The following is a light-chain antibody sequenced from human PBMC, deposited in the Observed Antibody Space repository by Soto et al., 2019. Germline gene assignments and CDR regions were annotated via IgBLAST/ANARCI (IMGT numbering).Light chain of an antibody. J-gene: IGKJ1*01. Sequence: DIQMTQSPSTLSASVGDRVTLTCRASQSISSWLAWFQQKPGKAPKLLIYKASSLESGVPSRFSGSGSGTDFTLTISRLQPDDFATYYCQQYNIYPWTFDQGTKVEIK. CDR1: QSISSW. V-gene: IGKV1-5*03. CDR3: QQYNIYPWT. CDR2: KAS.